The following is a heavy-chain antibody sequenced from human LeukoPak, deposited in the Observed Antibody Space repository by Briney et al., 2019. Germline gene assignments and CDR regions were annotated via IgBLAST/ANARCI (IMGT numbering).Heavy chain of an antibody. CDR3: AKASPDHYDFWSGFHPFYYYYGMDA. Sequence: GGSLRLSCAASGFTVSNNYMSWVRQAPGKGLEWVSAIYGGGSTYYADSVKGRFTISRDNSKNTLYLQMNSLRAEDTAVYYCAKASPDHYDFWSGFHPFYYYYGMDAWGQGTTVTVSS. CDR1: GFTVSNNY. CDR2: IYGGGST. J-gene: IGHJ6*02. V-gene: IGHV3-66*01. D-gene: IGHD3-3*01.